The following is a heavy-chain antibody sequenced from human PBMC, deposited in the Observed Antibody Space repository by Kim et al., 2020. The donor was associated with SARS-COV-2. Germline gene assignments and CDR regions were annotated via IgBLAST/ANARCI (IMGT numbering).Heavy chain of an antibody. J-gene: IGHJ3*02. CDR2: IRSKAYGGTT. CDR3: TRGPPPMIVVAGQAFDI. CDR1: GFTFGDYA. V-gene: IGHV3-49*03. D-gene: IGHD3-22*01. Sequence: GGSLRLSCTASGFTFGDYAMSWFRQAPGKGLEWVGFIRSKAYGGTTEYAASVKGRFTISRDDSKIIAYLQMNSLKTEDTAVYYCTRGPPPMIVVAGQAFDIWGQGTMVTVSS.